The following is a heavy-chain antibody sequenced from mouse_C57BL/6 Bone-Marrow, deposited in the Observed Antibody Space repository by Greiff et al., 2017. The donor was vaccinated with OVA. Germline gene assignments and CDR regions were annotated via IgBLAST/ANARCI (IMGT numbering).Heavy chain of an antibody. Sequence: QVHVKQSGAELVKPGASVKMSCKASGYTFTSYWITWVKQRPGQGLEWIGDIYPGSGSTNYNEKFKSKATLTVDTSSSTAYMQLSSLTSEDSAVYYWASVDFASDYWGQGTTLTVSS. CDR1: GYTFTSYW. J-gene: IGHJ2*01. CDR3: ASVDFASDY. CDR2: IYPGSGST. V-gene: IGHV1-55*01. D-gene: IGHD6-1*01.